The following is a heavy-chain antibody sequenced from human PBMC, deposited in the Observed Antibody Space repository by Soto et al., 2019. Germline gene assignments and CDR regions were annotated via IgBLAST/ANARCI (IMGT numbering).Heavy chain of an antibody. Sequence: GGSLRLSCAGSGFTFSSYAMSWVRQAPGKGLEWVSGMSGSGGITYYADSVKGRFTISRDNSKNTLYLQMNSLKVEDTGVYYCVKRLGYCSGGACQYWGQGTLVTVSS. J-gene: IGHJ4*02. V-gene: IGHV3-23*01. CDR3: VKRLGYCSGGACQY. CDR1: GFTFSSYA. CDR2: MSGSGGIT. D-gene: IGHD2-15*01.